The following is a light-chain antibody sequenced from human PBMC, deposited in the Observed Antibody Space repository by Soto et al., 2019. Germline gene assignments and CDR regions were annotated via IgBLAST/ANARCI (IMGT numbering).Light chain of an antibody. V-gene: IGLV2-14*03. CDR3: SSYATSTTVL. CDR1: SSDVGGYNY. Sequence: QSALTQPASVSGSPGQSITISCTGTSSDVGGYNYVSWYQQHPGRAPQLMIYDVSNRPSGVSNRFSGSRSGNTASLTISGLQAVDEADYYCSSYATSTTVLFGGGTKVTVL. CDR2: DVS. J-gene: IGLJ2*01.